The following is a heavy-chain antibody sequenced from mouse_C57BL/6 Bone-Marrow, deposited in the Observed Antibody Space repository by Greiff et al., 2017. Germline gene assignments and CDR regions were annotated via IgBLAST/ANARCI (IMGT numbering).Heavy chain of an antibody. CDR2: IYPGSGST. CDR1: GYTFTSYW. CDR3: ARYQAWFAY. V-gene: IGHV1-55*01. J-gene: IGHJ3*01. Sequence: QVQLQQPGAELVKPGASVKMSCKASGYTFTSYWITWVKQRPGQGLEWIGDIYPGSGSTNYNEKFKSKATLTVYTSSSTASMQLSSLTSEDSAVYYCARYQAWFAYWGQGTLVTVSA.